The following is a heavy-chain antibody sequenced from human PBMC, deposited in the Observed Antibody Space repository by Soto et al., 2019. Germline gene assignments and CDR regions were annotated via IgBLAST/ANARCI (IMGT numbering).Heavy chain of an antibody. V-gene: IGHV1-69*13. D-gene: IGHD2-15*01. CDR2: IIPIFGTA. Sequence: SVKVSCKSSGDTFTSYAFSWVRQAPRQGLEWTGGIIPIFGTANYAQKFQGRVTITADESTSTAYMELSSLRSEDTAVYYCGSGTGPPYYYYYGMDVWGPGTTVTVSS. J-gene: IGHJ6*02. CDR1: GDTFTSYA. CDR3: GSGTGPPYYYYYGMDV.